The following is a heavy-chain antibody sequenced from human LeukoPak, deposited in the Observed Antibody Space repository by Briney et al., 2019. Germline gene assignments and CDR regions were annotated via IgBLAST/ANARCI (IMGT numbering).Heavy chain of an antibody. D-gene: IGHD4-17*01. J-gene: IGHJ4*02. CDR1: GFTFGSYA. CDR3: ARGSYGDYVYFDY. Sequence: GGSLRLSCAASGFTFGSYAMHWVRQAPGKGLEYVSAISSNGGSTYYANSVKGRFTISRDNSKNTLYLQMGSLRAEDMAVYYCARGSYGDYVYFDYWGQGTLVTVSS. CDR2: ISSNGGST. V-gene: IGHV3-64*01.